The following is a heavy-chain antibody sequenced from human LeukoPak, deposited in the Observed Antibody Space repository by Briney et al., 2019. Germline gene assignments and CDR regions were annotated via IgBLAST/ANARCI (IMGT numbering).Heavy chain of an antibody. D-gene: IGHD2-2*01. V-gene: IGHV3-48*04. CDR2: ISSSSSTI. J-gene: IGHJ6*03. Sequence: PGGSLRLSCAASGFTFSSYSMNWVRQAPGKGVEWVSYISSSSSTIYYAYSVKGRFTISRDNAKNSLYLQMNSLRAENTAVYYCAREPIVVVPAVYYYYYIDVWGKGTTVTVSS. CDR3: AREPIVVVPAVYYYYYIDV. CDR1: GFTFSSYS.